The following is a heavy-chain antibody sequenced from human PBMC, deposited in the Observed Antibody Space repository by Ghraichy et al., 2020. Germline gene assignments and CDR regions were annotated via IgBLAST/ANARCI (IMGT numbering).Heavy chain of an antibody. CDR1: GFTFSSYA. CDR2: ISGSGGST. D-gene: IGHD6-19*01. CDR3: ATSLSSGWNFDH. J-gene: IGHJ4*02. Sequence: GGSLRLSCAASGFTFSSYAMSWVRQAPGKGLEWVSAISGSGGSTYYADSVKGRFTISRDNSKNTLYLQMNSLRAEDTAVYYCATSLSSGWNFDHWGQGTLVTVSS. V-gene: IGHV3-23*01.